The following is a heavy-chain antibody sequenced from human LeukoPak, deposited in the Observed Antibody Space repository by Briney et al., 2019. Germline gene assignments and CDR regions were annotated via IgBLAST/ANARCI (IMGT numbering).Heavy chain of an antibody. CDR1: GFTFSTYT. J-gene: IGHJ4*02. CDR3: TGRLDE. CDR2: IGSSGGGI. Sequence: GGSLRLSCAASGFTFSTYTMYWVRHPPGKRLEWVSIIGSSGGGIHYADSVKGRFTISRDNAQNSLYLQMNGLRVEDTAVYYCTGRLDEWGQGTLVTVSS. V-gene: IGHV3-21*01. D-gene: IGHD3-16*01.